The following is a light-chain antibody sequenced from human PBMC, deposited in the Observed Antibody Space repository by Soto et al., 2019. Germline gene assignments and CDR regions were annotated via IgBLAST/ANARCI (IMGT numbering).Light chain of an antibody. V-gene: IGKV1-5*03. J-gene: IGKJ2*02. CDR1: QSIDGW. Sequence: DIQLTQSPSTLSASIGDRVTITCRASQSIDGWLAWYQQKPGEAPKLLIYKSSTSQPGVPTRFSGSGSGTDFTLTISALQPGDFATYYCQHYTISWCTVGQGTKLEIK. CDR3: QHYTISWCT. CDR2: KSS.